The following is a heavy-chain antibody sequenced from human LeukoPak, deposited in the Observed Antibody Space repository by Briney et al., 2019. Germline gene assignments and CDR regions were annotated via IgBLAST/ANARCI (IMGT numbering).Heavy chain of an antibody. CDR1: GYTFTSYV. J-gene: IGHJ4*02. CDR3: ARALTMVRGVPFGY. CDR2: INAGNGNT. Sequence: GASVKVSCKASGYTFTSYVMHWVRQAPGQRLEWMGWINAGNGNTKYSQKFQDRVSISRDTSASTAYMELSSLRSEDTAVYYCARALTMVRGVPFGYWGQGTLVTVSS. D-gene: IGHD3-10*01. V-gene: IGHV1-3*01.